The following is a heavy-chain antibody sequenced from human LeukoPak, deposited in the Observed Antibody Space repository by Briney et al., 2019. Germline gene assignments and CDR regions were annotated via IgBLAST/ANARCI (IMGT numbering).Heavy chain of an antibody. CDR2: IYYSWST. J-gene: IGHJ6*02. Sequence: PSETLSLTCTVSGGSISSYYWSWIRQPPGKGLEWIGYIYYSWSTNYNPSLESRVTLSVDTSKNQFSLKLSSVTDADTAVYYCARGVGDIAHYYYYGMDVWGQGTTVTVSS. CDR1: GGSISSYY. V-gene: IGHV4-59*08. D-gene: IGHD2-15*01. CDR3: ARGVGDIAHYYYYGMDV.